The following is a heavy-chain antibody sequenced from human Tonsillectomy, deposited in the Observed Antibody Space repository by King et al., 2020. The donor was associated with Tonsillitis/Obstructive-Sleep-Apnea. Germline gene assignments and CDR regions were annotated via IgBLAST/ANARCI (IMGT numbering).Heavy chain of an antibody. CDR2: ISWNSGTI. J-gene: IGHJ4*02. Sequence: VQLVESGGGLVQPGRSLRLSCAASGFTFDDYAMHWVRHAPGKGLEWVSGISWNSGTIAYADSVKGRFTISRDNAKNSLYLQTNSLRAEDTAVYYCARAPLGDHWGQGTLVTVSS. CDR1: GFTFDDYA. CDR3: ARAPLGDH. D-gene: IGHD3-16*01. V-gene: IGHV3-9*01.